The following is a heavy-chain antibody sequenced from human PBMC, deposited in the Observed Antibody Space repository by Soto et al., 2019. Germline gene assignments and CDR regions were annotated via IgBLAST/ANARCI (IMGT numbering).Heavy chain of an antibody. V-gene: IGHV1-3*01. Sequence: ASVKVSCKASGYTFTSYAMHWVRQAPGQRLEWMGWINAGNGNTKYSQKFQGRVTITSDTSASTAYMELSSLRSEDTAVYYCARNPPRGNYFDYWGQGTLVTSPQ. J-gene: IGHJ4*02. CDR2: INAGNGNT. CDR3: ARNPPRGNYFDY. CDR1: GYTFTSYA. D-gene: IGHD2-15*01.